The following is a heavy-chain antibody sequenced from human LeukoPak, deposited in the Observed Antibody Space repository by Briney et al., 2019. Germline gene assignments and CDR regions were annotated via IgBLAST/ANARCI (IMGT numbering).Heavy chain of an antibody. D-gene: IGHD4-23*01. V-gene: IGHV3-23*01. CDR1: GFTFSSYA. Sequence: PGGSLRLSCAASGFTFSSYAMSWVRQAPGKGLECISGFSGSGGSTYYADSVKGRFTISRDNAKNTLYLQMNSLRAEDTAVYYCARLRWGGLYYFDSWGQGTLVTVSS. J-gene: IGHJ4*02. CDR3: ARLRWGGLYYFDS. CDR2: FSGSGGST.